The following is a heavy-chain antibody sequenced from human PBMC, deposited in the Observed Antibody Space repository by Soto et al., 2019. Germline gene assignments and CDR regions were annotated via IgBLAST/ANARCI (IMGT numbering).Heavy chain of an antibody. D-gene: IGHD3-22*01. CDR3: ARGGYYDSSGSRNYHYYGMNV. Sequence: ASVKVSCKASGYTFTASAINWLRQAPGQRLEWMGWISTYNGDTNYAQTLQGRVTMTTDTSTSTAYMDLRSLRSDDTAIYFCARGGYYDSSGSRNYHYYGMNVWGQGTTVTVSS. CDR1: GYTFTASA. V-gene: IGHV1-18*01. J-gene: IGHJ6*02. CDR2: ISTYNGDT.